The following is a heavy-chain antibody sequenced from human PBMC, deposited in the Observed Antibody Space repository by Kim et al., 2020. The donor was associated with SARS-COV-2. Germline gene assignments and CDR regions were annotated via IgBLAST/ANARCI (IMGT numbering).Heavy chain of an antibody. CDR2: IRWNSGNI. J-gene: IGHJ2*01. CDR3: AKGGGALGDGVNL. V-gene: IGHV3-9*01. CDR1: GFSFGSYA. D-gene: IGHD3-16*01. Sequence: GGSLRLSCAASGFSFGSYAMHWVRQVPGKGLEWVAGIRWNSGNIFYGTSVKGVVTISSDNAKRALYLQLRSLRPEETAMYYCAKGGGALGDGVNLWG.